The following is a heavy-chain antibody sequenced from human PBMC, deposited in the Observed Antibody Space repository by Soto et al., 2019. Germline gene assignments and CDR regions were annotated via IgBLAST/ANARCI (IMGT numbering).Heavy chain of an antibody. CDR2: ILPIFDTT. D-gene: IGHD2-21*01. Sequence: QVHLVQSGAEVKKPGSSVKVSCKASGGTFNNYALSWVRQAPGQGLEWMGAILPIFDTTNYAQRFQGRVTITADESTSTVQMELSSLRSDDTAVYYCARVTSPGDLLAYQFDSWGQGTLLTVSS. J-gene: IGHJ4*02. V-gene: IGHV1-69*12. CDR1: GGTFNNYA. CDR3: ARVTSPGDLLAYQFDS.